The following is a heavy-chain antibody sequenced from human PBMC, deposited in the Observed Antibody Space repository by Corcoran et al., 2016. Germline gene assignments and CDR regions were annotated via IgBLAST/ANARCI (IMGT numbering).Heavy chain of an antibody. Sequence: QVQLQESGPGLVKPSETLSLTCTVSGYSIRTGYHWGWIRQPPGKGLEWIGNIYRNGDTYYNTSLKSRVTMSVDTSKNQFSLRLTSVTAADTAVYFCARVDWVFDYWGQGTLVIVSS. CDR3: ARVDWVFDY. CDR2: IYRNGDT. J-gene: IGHJ4*02. D-gene: IGHD3-9*01. CDR1: GYSIRTGYH. V-gene: IGHV4-38-2*02.